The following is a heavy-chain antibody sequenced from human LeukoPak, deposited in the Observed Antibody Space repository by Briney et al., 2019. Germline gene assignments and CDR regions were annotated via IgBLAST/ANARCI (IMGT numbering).Heavy chain of an antibody. CDR2: GYPGDSAT. Sequence: GESLKISCRGSGYSFTNYWIGWVRQMPGKGREWLGSGYPGDSATTYSPSFQGQVTTSVDKSISTAYLQWGSLKASDTAMYYCARIDRGSLYCSSPSCYGYAFDIWGQGTMVTVSS. D-gene: IGHD2-2*01. J-gene: IGHJ3*02. CDR3: ARIDRGSLYCSSPSCYGYAFDI. V-gene: IGHV5-51*01. CDR1: GYSFTNYW.